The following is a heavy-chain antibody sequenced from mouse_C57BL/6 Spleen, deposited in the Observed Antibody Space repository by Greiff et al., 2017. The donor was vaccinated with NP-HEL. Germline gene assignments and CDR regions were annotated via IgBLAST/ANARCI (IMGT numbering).Heavy chain of an antibody. CDR1: GYAFSSYW. V-gene: IGHV1-80*01. CDR2: IYPGDGDT. J-gene: IGHJ1*03. CDR3: ARSALITTVVARYFDV. D-gene: IGHD1-1*01. Sequence: QVQLQQSGAELVKPGASVKISCKASGYAFSSYWMNWVKQRPGKGLEWIGQIYPGDGDTNYNGKFKGKATLTADKSSSTAYMQLSSLTSEDSAVYFCARSALITTVVARYFDVWGTGTTVTVSS.